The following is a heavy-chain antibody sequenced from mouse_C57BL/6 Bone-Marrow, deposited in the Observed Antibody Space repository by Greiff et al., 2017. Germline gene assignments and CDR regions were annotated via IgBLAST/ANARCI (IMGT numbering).Heavy chain of an antibody. CDR3: TLDGNYSWFAY. Sequence: EVQLQQSGAELVRPGASVKLSCTASGFNIKDYYMHWVKQRPEQGLEWIGRIDPEDGDTEYAPKFQGKATMTADTSSNTAYLQLSSLTSEDTAVYYCTLDGNYSWFAYWGKGTLVTVSA. CDR2: IDPEDGDT. D-gene: IGHD2-1*01. V-gene: IGHV14-1*01. J-gene: IGHJ3*01. CDR1: GFNIKDYY.